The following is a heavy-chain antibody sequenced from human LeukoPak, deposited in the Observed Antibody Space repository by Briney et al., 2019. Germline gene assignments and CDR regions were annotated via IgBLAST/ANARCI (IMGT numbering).Heavy chain of an antibody. V-gene: IGHV4-61*02. D-gene: IGHD6-19*01. Sequence: SSQTLSLTCTVSGGSISSSSHYWSWIRQPAGKGLEWIGRIYNTGSTNYNPSLKSRVTISVDTSKNQFSLKLSSVTAADAAVYYCARGRSFSAGWSRGADYWGQGTLVTVSS. CDR3: ARGRSFSAGWSRGADY. J-gene: IGHJ4*02. CDR1: GGSISSSSHY. CDR2: IYNTGST.